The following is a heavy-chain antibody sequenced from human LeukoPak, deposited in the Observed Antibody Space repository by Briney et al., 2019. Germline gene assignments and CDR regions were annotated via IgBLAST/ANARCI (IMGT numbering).Heavy chain of an antibody. CDR2: MNPNSGNT. D-gene: IGHD1-26*01. CDR3: ARGRRNRSGSYYFDY. CDR1: GYTFTSYD. V-gene: IGHV1-8*01. Sequence: ASVKVSCKASGYTFTSYDINRVRQATGQGLEWMGWMNPNSGNTGYAQKFQGRVTMTRNTSISTAYMELSSLRSEDTAVYYCARGRRNRSGSYYFDYWGQGTLVTVSS. J-gene: IGHJ4*02.